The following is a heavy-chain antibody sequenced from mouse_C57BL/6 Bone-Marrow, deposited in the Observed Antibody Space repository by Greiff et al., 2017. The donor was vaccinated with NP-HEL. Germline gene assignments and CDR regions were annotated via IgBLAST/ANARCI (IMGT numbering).Heavy chain of an antibody. CDR2: IDPNSGGT. CDR1: GYTFTSYW. D-gene: IGHD2-2*01. CDR3: AIRIYYGYGRGAMDY. Sequence: VQLQQPGAELVKPGASVKLSCKASGYTFTSYWMHWVKQRPGRGLEWIGRIDPNSGGTNYNEKFKSKATMTVDKPSSTAYLQLSSLTSEDSAVYYCAIRIYYGYGRGAMDYWGQGASVTVSS. J-gene: IGHJ4*01. V-gene: IGHV1-72*01.